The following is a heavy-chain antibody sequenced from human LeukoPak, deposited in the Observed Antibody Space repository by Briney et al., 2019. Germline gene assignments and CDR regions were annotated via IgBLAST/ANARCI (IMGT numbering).Heavy chain of an antibody. V-gene: IGHV1-69*05. Sequence: SVKVSCKASGGTFSSYAISWVRQAPGQGLEWMGRIIPIFGTANYAQKFQGRVTITTDESTSTAYMELSSLRSEDTAVYYCARGSSYGESLDYWGQGTLVTVSS. D-gene: IGHD5-18*01. CDR2: IIPIFGTA. CDR3: ARGSSYGESLDY. J-gene: IGHJ4*02. CDR1: GGTFSSYA.